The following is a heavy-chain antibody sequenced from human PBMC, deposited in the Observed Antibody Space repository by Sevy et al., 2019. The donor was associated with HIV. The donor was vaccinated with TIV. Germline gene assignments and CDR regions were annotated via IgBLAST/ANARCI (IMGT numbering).Heavy chain of an antibody. CDR1: GFTFTTFA. CDR2: INGGNGNT. V-gene: IGHV1-3*01. Sequence: ASVKVSCKASGFTFTTFAIHWVRQAPGRGPEWMGWINGGNGNTRYSETFRGRVSITRDTSAPTVFMELSSLRFEDTAVYSCARERGSTKSFDFWGQGSLVTVSS. CDR3: ARERGSTKSFDF. D-gene: IGHD6-13*01. J-gene: IGHJ4*02.